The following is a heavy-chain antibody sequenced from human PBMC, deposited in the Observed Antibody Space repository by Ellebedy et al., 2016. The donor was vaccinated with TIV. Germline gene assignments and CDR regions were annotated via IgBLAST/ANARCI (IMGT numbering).Heavy chain of an antibody. CDR2: VSDYSGNT. Sequence: AASVKVSCKSSGYTFIDYGITWVRQAPGQGLDWMGWVSDYSGNTNYAEKVQGRVTMTTDTSTDTAYTELRSLRSDDTAVYYCARYSGSGTYYRNGMDVWGQGTTVTVSS. CDR1: GYTFIDYG. V-gene: IGHV1-18*01. CDR3: ARYSGSGTYYRNGMDV. J-gene: IGHJ6*01. D-gene: IGHD3-10*01.